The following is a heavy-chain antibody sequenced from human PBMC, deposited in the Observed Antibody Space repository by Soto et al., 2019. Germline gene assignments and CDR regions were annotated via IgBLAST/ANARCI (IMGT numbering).Heavy chain of an antibody. Sequence: ASVKVSCKVSGYTLTELSMHWVRQAPGKGLEWMGGFDPEDGETIYAQKFQGRVTMTEDTSTDTAYMELSSLRSEDTAVYYCATVGDGYNPPEDAFDIWGQGTMVTVSS. CDR2: FDPEDGET. J-gene: IGHJ3*02. D-gene: IGHD5-12*01. CDR1: GYTLTELS. V-gene: IGHV1-24*01. CDR3: ATVGDGYNPPEDAFDI.